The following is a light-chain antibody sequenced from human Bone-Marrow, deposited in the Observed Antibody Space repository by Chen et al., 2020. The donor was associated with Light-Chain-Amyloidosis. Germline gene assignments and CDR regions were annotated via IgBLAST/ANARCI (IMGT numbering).Light chain of an antibody. V-gene: IGLV3-25*03. J-gene: IGLJ2*01. CDR2: RDA. CDR3: QSADSSGTYEVI. Sequence: SFQLTPPPSVSAYPGQMARVTCLGDDLPTKYAYWYQQKPGQAPVLVIHRDAERPSGISERFSGSSSGTTATLTISGVQAEDEADYHCQSADSSGTYEVIFGGGTKLTVL. CDR1: DLPTKY.